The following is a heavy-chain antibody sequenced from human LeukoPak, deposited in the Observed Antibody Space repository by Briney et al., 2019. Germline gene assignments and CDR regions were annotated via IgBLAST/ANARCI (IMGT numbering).Heavy chain of an antibody. CDR3: AKDGGSDGGFDY. CDR1: GFTFSSYG. J-gene: IGHJ4*02. CDR2: ISYDGSNK. V-gene: IGHV3-30*18. D-gene: IGHD4-23*01. Sequence: HPGGSLRLSCAASGFTFSSYGMHWVRQAPGKGLEWVAVISYDGSNKNYADSVKGRFTISRDNSKNTQYLQMNSLRAEDRAVYYCAKDGGSDGGFDYWGQGTLVTVSS.